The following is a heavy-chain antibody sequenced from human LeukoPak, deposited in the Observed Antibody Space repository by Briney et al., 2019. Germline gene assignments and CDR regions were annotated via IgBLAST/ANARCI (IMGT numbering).Heavy chain of an antibody. V-gene: IGHV1-2*02. CDR1: VYTFTGYY. J-gene: IGHJ4*02. Sequence: ASVMVSCKASVYTFTGYYMHWLRQAPGQGLGWMGWINPNSGGTNYAQKFQGRVTMTRDTSISTAYMELSRLRSDDTAVYYCAREDSSGWYAYWGQGTLVTVSS. CDR2: INPNSGGT. D-gene: IGHD6-19*01. CDR3: AREDSSGWYAY.